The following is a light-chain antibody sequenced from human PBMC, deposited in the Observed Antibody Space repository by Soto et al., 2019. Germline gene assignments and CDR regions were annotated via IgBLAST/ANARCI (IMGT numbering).Light chain of an antibody. J-gene: IGKJ4*01. CDR1: QSVSSN. V-gene: IGKV3-20*01. CDR2: GVS. Sequence: ENGVTKSPATLSLSQGERATLSCIASQSVSSNLAWYQQKPGQAPRLLIYGVSSRATGIPDRFSGSGSGTDFTLTITRLEPEDFAVYYCQQYGSSPLTFGGGTKVDI. CDR3: QQYGSSPLT.